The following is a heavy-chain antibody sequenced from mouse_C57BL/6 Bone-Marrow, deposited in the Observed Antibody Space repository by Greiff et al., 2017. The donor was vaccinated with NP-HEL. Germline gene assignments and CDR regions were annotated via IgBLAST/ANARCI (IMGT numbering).Heavy chain of an antibody. Sequence: VQLQQSGAELVRPGTSVKMSCKASGYTFTNYWIGWAKQRPGHGLEWIGVIYPGGGYTNYNEKFKGKATLTVDKSSSTAYMQLSSLTSEDSAIYYCARSDCGSRGAFDYWGQGTTLTVSS. V-gene: IGHV1-63*01. CDR2: IYPGGGYT. CDR1: GYTFTNYW. D-gene: IGHD1-1*01. J-gene: IGHJ2*01. CDR3: ARSDCGSRGAFDY.